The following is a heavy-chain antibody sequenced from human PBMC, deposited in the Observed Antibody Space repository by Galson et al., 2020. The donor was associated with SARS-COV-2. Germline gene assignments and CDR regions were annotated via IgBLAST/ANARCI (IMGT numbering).Heavy chain of an antibody. Sequence: ASVKVSCKASGYTFTSYYMHWVRQVPGQGLEWMGIINPSGGSTSYAQKFQGRVTMTRDTSTSTVYMELSSLRSEDTAVYYCATYTAMAQYYYYYGMDVWGQGTTVTVSS. CDR2: INPSGGST. D-gene: IGHD5-18*01. V-gene: IGHV1-46*01. CDR3: ATYTAMAQYYYYYGMDV. J-gene: IGHJ6*02. CDR1: GYTFTSYY.